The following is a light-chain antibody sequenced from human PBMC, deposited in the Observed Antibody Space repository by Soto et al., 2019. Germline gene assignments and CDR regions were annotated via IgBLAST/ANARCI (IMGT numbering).Light chain of an antibody. CDR1: QSVGSSY. V-gene: IGKV3-20*01. CDR2: GAS. Sequence: IVLTQSPGTLSLSPWERATLSCRASQSVGSSYLAWYQQKPGQAPRLLIYGASSRATGIPDRFSGSGSGTDFTLTISRLEPEDFAVYYCQQYGSSPLTFGQGTRLEIK. J-gene: IGKJ5*01. CDR3: QQYGSSPLT.